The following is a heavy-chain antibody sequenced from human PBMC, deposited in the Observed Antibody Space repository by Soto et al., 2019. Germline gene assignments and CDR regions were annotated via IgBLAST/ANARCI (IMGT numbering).Heavy chain of an antibody. CDR3: ARGNYYGSGSYYPSDY. D-gene: IGHD3-10*01. J-gene: IGHJ4*02. CDR2: ISAYNGYT. V-gene: IGHV1-18*04. CDR1: GYTFTSYG. Sequence: ASVKVSCKASGYTFTSYGISWVRQAPGRGLEWMGWISAYNGYTNYAQRLQGRVTMTTDTSTSTAYMELRSLRSDDTAVYYCARGNYYGSGSYYPSDYWGQGTLVTVSS.